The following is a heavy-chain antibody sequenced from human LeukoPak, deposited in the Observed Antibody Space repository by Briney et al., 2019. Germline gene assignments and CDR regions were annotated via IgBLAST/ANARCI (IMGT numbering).Heavy chain of an antibody. Sequence: SETLSLTCTVSGGSISSYYWSWIRQPPGKGLEWIGYIYYSGSTNYNPSLKSRVTISVDTSKNQFSLKLSSVTAADTAVYYCATADYIPANFDYWGQGTLVTVSS. CDR1: GGSISSYY. V-gene: IGHV4-59*01. D-gene: IGHD4-11*01. CDR3: ATADYIPANFDY. CDR2: IYYSGST. J-gene: IGHJ4*02.